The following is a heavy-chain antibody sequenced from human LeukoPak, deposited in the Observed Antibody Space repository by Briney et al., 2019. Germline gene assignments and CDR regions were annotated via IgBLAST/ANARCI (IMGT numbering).Heavy chain of an antibody. Sequence: ASVKVSCKASGYTFTGYYMHWVRQAPGQGLEWMGWINPNSGGTNYAQKFQGRVTMTRDTSISTAYMELSRLRSDDTAVYYCARDYYPYCTNGACYGKNWFDPWGQGTLVTVSS. J-gene: IGHJ5*02. CDR3: ARDYYPYCTNGACYGKNWFDP. CDR1: GYTFTGYY. D-gene: IGHD2-8*01. CDR2: INPNSGGT. V-gene: IGHV1-2*02.